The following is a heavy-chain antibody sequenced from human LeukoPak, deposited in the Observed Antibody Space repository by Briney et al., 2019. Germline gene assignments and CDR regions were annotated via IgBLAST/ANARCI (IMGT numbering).Heavy chain of an antibody. J-gene: IGHJ4*02. CDR2: IHYSGST. Sequence: SETLSLTCTVSGGSISSYYWSWIRQPPGKGLEWIGYIHYSGSTHYNPSLKSRVTISVDTSKNQVSLKLRSVTAADTAVYYCARGRVVRGVLGYWGQGTLVTVSS. D-gene: IGHD3-10*01. V-gene: IGHV4-59*01. CDR1: GGSISSYY. CDR3: ARGRVVRGVLGY.